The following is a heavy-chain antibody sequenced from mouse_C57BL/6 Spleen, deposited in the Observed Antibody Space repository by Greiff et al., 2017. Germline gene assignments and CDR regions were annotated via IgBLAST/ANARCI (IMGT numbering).Heavy chain of an antibody. CDR3: ASDFYFDY. Sequence: EVKLLESEGGLVQPGSSMKLSCTASGFTFSDYYMAWVRQVPEKGLEWVANINYDGSSTHYLDSLKSRFIISRDNAKNILYLQMSSLKSEGTASYYCASDFYFDYWGQGTTLTVSS. V-gene: IGHV5-16*01. J-gene: IGHJ2*01. CDR2: INYDGSST. CDR1: GFTFSDYY.